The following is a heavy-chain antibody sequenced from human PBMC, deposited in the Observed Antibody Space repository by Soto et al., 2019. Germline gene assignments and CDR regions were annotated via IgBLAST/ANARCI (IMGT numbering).Heavy chain of an antibody. CDR2: ISAYNGNT. Sequence: ASVKVSCKASGYTFTSYGISWVRQAPGQGLEWMGWISAYNGNTNYAQKLQGRVTMTTDTSTSTAYMELRSLRSDDTAVYYCARARYYGSGSYLFDPWGQGTLVTVSS. CDR1: GYTFTSYG. V-gene: IGHV1-18*04. J-gene: IGHJ5*02. CDR3: ARARYYGSGSYLFDP. D-gene: IGHD3-10*01.